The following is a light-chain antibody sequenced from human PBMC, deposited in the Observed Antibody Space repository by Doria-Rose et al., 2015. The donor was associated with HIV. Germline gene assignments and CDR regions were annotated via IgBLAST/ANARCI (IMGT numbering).Light chain of an antibody. V-gene: IGKV4-1*01. J-gene: IGKJ3*01. CDR3: QQYYDTPS. Sequence: DIRLTQSPESLGMSLGERATLNCKSNQSLLYTSKNYLAWYQQKPGQPPKLLIYWASTRQPGVPARFSGSGSGTDFTLTISSLEAEGVAVYYCQQYYDTPSFGPGTTVDIK. CDR2: WAS. CDR1: QSLLYTSKNY.